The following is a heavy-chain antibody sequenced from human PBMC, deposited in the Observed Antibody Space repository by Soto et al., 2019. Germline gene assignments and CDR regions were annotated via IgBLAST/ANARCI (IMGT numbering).Heavy chain of an antibody. D-gene: IGHD4-17*01. CDR3: AHAGDYDLLSFDY. J-gene: IGHJ4*02. CDR2: IYWDDDK. Sequence: QITLKESGPPLVRPAQTLTLTCAFSGFSLTTTHMGVAWIRQPPGKALEWLALIYWDDDKRYSPSLKNRLAISKDTSRNRVVLTITNMNPEDTGTYFCAHAGDYDLLSFDYWGPGTLVTVSS. CDR1: GFSLTTTHMG. V-gene: IGHV2-5*02.